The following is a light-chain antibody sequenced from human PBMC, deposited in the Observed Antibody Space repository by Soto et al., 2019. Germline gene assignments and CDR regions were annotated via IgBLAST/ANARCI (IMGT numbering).Light chain of an antibody. CDR3: QQRSNWPPLT. CDR1: QSVSSY. CDR2: DAS. J-gene: IGKJ4*01. V-gene: IGKV3-11*01. Sequence: EIVLTQSPGTLSLSPGERATLSCRASQSVSSYLAWYQQKPGQAPRLLIYDASNGATGIPARFSGSGSGTDFTLTISRLEPEDFAVYYCQQRSNWPPLTFGGGTKVDIK.